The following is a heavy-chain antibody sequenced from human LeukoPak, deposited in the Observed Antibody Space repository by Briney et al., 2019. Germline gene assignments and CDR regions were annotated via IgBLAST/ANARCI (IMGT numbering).Heavy chain of an antibody. CDR2: TTSGGAP. V-gene: IGHV3-23*01. Sequence: GGSLRLSCAASGFTFSNYAVMWVRQAPGQGLECVSATTSGGAPRHADSVKGRFTISRDNSKNTLYLQMNSLRAEDTAQYFCAREPNGDYIGAFEFWGRGTVVTVSS. D-gene: IGHD4-17*01. CDR3: AREPNGDYIGAFEF. J-gene: IGHJ3*01. CDR1: GFTFSNYA.